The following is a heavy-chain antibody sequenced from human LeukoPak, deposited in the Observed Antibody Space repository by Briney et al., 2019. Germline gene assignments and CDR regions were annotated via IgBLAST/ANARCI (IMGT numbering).Heavy chain of an antibody. J-gene: IGHJ5*02. CDR1: GGSISSSSYY. V-gene: IGHV4-39*01. CDR2: IYYSGST. Sequence: SETLSLTCTVSGGSISSSSYYWGWIRQPPGKGLEWIGSIYYSGSTYYNPSLKSRVTISVDTSKNQFSLKLSSVTAADTAVYYCARGITRVVVPTPCWFDPWGQGTLVTVSS. D-gene: IGHD2-2*01. CDR3: ARGITRVVVPTPCWFDP.